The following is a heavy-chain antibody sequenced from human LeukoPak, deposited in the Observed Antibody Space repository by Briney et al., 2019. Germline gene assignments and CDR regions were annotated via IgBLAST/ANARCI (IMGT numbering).Heavy chain of an antibody. D-gene: IGHD3-22*01. V-gene: IGHV3-20*04. Sequence: GGSLRLSCAASGFTFDDYGMSWVRQAPGKGLEWVSGINWNGGSTGHADSVKGRFTISRDNAKNSLYLQMNSLRAEDTALYYCARATHYYESSGYDYWGQGTLGTVSS. CDR2: INWNGGST. CDR1: GFTFDDYG. J-gene: IGHJ4*02. CDR3: ARATHYYESSGYDY.